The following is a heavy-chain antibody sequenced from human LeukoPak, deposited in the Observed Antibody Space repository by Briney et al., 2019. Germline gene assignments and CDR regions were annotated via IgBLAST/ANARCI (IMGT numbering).Heavy chain of an antibody. Sequence: PSETLSLTCTVSGGSISSSSYYWGWIRQPPGKGLEWIGSIYYSGSTYYSPSLKSRVTISVDTSKNQFSLKLSSVTAADTAVYYCARRPRRYGSGSYASPNWFDPWGQGTLVTVSS. V-gene: IGHV4-39*01. CDR1: GGSISSSSYY. D-gene: IGHD3-10*01. CDR3: ARRPRRYGSGSYASPNWFDP. J-gene: IGHJ5*02. CDR2: IYYSGST.